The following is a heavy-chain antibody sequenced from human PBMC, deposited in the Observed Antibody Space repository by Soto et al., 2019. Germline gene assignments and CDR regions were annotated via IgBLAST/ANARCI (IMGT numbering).Heavy chain of an antibody. Sequence: GGSLRLSCAASGFTFSSYSMNWVRQAPGKGLEWVSSNSSSSSYIYYADSRQGRFTISGDNAKNSLYLQMNSPRAADTDVYYWARDQTVVGHLENAFDIWGQGTMVTVSS. J-gene: IGHJ3*02. D-gene: IGHD1-1*01. CDR2: NSSSSSYI. CDR3: ARDQTVVGHLENAFDI. CDR1: GFTFSSYS. V-gene: IGHV3-21*01.